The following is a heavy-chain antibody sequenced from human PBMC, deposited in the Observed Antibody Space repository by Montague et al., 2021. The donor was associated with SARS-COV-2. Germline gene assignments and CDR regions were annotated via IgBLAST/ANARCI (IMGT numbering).Heavy chain of an antibody. CDR3: ARAYCGGDCYFYWYFDL. D-gene: IGHD2-21*02. V-gene: IGHV6-1*01. J-gene: IGHJ2*01. CDR1: GDSVSSHIAT. Sequence: CAISGDSVSSHIATWNWIGQSPSRGLEWLGRTYYRSKWYNDYAVSVKSRVIINPDTSNNRISLQLNSVTPEDTAVYYCARAYCGGDCYFYWYFDLWGRGTLVTVS. CDR2: TYYRSKWYN.